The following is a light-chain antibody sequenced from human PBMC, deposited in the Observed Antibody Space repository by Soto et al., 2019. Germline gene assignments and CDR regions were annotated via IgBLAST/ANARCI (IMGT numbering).Light chain of an antibody. Sequence: TQMTPSPPKRAGSGEDRVSVTCRASQTISSWLAWYQQKPGKAPKLLIYKASTLKSGVPSRFSGSGSGTEFTLTISSLQPDDFATYYCQHYNSYSEAFGQGTKVDIK. V-gene: IGKV1-5*03. CDR3: QHYNSYSEA. CDR2: KAS. CDR1: QTISSW. J-gene: IGKJ1*01.